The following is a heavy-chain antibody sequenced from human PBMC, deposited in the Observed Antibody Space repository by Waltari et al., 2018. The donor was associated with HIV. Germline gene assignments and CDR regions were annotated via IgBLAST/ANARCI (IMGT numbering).Heavy chain of an antibody. J-gene: IGHJ4*02. Sequence: EVQLVESGGGLVKPGGSLRLSCAASGFTFGSYSMNWVRQAPGKGLEWVSSISSSSSYIYYADSVKGRFTISRDNAKNSLYLQMNSLRAEDTAVYYCARSTTSLFNYWGQGTLVTVSS. V-gene: IGHV3-21*01. CDR2: ISSSSSYI. CDR1: GFTFGSYS. CDR3: ARSTTSLFNY. D-gene: IGHD4-4*01.